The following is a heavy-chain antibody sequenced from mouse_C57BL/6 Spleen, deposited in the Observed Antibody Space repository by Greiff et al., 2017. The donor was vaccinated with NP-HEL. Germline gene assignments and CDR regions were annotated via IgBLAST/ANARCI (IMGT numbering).Heavy chain of an antibody. J-gene: IGHJ2*01. CDR2: IDPSDSYT. CDR3: ASTPPFDY. Sequence: QVQLQQPGAELVRPGTSVKLSCKASGYTFTSYWMHWVKQRPGQGLEWIGVIDPSDSYTNYNQKFKGKATLTVDTSSSTAYMQLSSLTSEDSAVYYCASTPPFDYWGQGTTLTVSS. V-gene: IGHV1-59*01. CDR1: GYTFTSYW.